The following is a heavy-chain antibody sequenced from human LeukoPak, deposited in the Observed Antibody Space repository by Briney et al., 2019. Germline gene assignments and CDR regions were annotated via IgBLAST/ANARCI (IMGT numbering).Heavy chain of an antibody. CDR2: INHSGST. V-gene: IGHV4-34*01. Sequence: LSETLSLTCAVYGGSFSGYYWSWIRQPPGKGLEWIGEINHSGSTNYNPSLKSRVTISADTSKNQFSLKLSSVTAADTAVYYCARGRPPSGYDFSYWGQGTLVTVSS. CDR1: GGSFSGYY. J-gene: IGHJ4*02. D-gene: IGHD5-12*01. CDR3: ARGRPPSGYDFSY.